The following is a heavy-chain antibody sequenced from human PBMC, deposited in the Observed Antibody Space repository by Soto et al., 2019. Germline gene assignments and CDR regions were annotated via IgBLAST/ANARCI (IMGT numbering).Heavy chain of an antibody. CDR3: ARNYDFWSGYYFPFDY. J-gene: IGHJ4*02. Sequence: GESLKISCKGSGYSFTSYWISWVRQMPGKGLEWMGRIDPSDSYTNYSPSFQGHVTISADKSISTAYLQWSSLKASDTAMYYCARNYDFWSGYYFPFDYWGQGTLVTVSS. CDR2: IDPSDSYT. CDR1: GYSFTSYW. V-gene: IGHV5-10-1*01. D-gene: IGHD3-3*01.